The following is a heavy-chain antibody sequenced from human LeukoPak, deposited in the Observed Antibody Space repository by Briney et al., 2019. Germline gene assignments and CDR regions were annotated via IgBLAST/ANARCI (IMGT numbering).Heavy chain of an antibody. D-gene: IGHD4-11*01. Sequence: GGSLRLSCAASGITFINAWMNWVRQAPGKGLEWVGRIKSLSDGGTTEYAAPVEGRFTISRDDRKNTVYLQLNSLKMEDTAVYYCTTPLTTVTTKPFDSWGQGTLVTVSS. J-gene: IGHJ4*02. CDR3: TTPLTTVTTKPFDS. CDR2: IKSLSDGGTT. CDR1: GITFINAW. V-gene: IGHV3-15*01.